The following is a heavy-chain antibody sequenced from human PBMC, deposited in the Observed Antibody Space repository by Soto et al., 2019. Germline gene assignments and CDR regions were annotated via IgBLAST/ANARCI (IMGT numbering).Heavy chain of an antibody. CDR2: IIPIFGTA. CDR3: ARAKYYYDSSGYYYYYYGMDV. D-gene: IGHD3-22*01. Sequence: QVQLVQSGAEVKKPGSSVKVSCKASGGTFSSYAISWVRQAPGQGLEWMGGIIPIFGTANYAQKFQGRVTSTADESTSTAYMELSSLRSEDTAVYYCARAKYYYDSSGYYYYYYGMDVWGQGTTVTVSS. CDR1: GGTFSSYA. V-gene: IGHV1-69*01. J-gene: IGHJ6*02.